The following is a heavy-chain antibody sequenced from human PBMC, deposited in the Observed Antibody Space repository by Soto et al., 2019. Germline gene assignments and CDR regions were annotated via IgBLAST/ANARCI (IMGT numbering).Heavy chain of an antibody. Sequence: PSETLSLTCTVSGVSISSHYWSWIRQPPGKGLEWIGYIYYSGSTNYNPSLKSRVTISVDTSKNQFSLKLSSVTAADTAVYYCARSGDYDFWSGYYTFDYRGQGTLVTVSS. CDR1: GVSISSHY. CDR2: IYYSGST. V-gene: IGHV4-59*11. D-gene: IGHD3-3*01. CDR3: ARSGDYDFWSGYYTFDY. J-gene: IGHJ4*02.